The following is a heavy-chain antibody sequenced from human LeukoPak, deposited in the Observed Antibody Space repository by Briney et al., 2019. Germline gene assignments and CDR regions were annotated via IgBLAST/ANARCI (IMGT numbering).Heavy chain of an antibody. V-gene: IGHV4-59*11. CDR3: ARHLVTVTKGFDI. Sequence: SETLSLTCAVSADSFSSHYWTWIRQPPGKGLEWIGYVSYIGSTNYNPTLKSRVTISIATSRNQFYLRLSSVTAADTAVYYCARHLVTVTKGFDIWGQGTMVSVSS. CDR2: VSYIGST. J-gene: IGHJ3*02. D-gene: IGHD4-17*01. CDR1: ADSFSSHY.